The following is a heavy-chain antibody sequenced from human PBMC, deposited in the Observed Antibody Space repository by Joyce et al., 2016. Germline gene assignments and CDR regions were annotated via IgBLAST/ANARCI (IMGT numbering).Heavy chain of an antibody. J-gene: IGHJ4*02. V-gene: IGHV3-30*18. Sequence: QVQLVESGGGVFQPGRSLRLSCAASGLTLSNYGVHWGRQAPGKGLGWVAVISYDGIYKYDADSVKGRFTISRDNSKNTVFLEMNSLRTEDTAVYYCAKILTATYSSGWFLDYWGQGTLVTVSS. CDR2: ISYDGIYK. CDR1: GLTLSNYG. CDR3: AKILTATYSSGWFLDY. D-gene: IGHD6-25*01.